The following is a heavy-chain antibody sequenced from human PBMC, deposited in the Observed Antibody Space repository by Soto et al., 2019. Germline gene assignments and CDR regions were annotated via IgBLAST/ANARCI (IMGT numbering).Heavy chain of an antibody. CDR1: GDSISGSPYF. V-gene: IGHV4-39*01. D-gene: IGHD6-13*01. Sequence: QVQLQESGPGLVMPSETLSLTCTVSGDSISGSPYFWGWIRQPPGKRLEWIGSIFYDGYTLYTPSLKSRVTISVDTSKNQFSLKLTSVAAADTAIYFCARLQAAAPHYWGQGILVTVSS. CDR3: ARLQAAAPHY. J-gene: IGHJ4*02. CDR2: IFYDGYT.